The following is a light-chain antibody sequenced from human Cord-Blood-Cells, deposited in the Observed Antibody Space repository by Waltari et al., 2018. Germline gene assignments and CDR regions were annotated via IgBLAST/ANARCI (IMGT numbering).Light chain of an antibody. CDR2: DVS. J-gene: IGLJ3*02. CDR3: SSYTSSSTWV. Sequence: QSALTQPASVSGSPGQSIXXSCTGTSXXXGGXXXVSCYQHHPVKAPKLMIYDVSKRPSGVSTRFSGSKSGNTASLTISGLQAEDEADYYCSSYTSSSTWVFGGGTKLTVL. V-gene: IGLV2-14*03. CDR1: SXXXGGXXX.